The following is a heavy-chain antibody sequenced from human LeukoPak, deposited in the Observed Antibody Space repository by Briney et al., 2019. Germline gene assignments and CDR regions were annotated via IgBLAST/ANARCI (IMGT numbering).Heavy chain of an antibody. CDR3: ARAYDFWSGYKGWFDP. CDR2: INHSGST. V-gene: IGHV4-34*01. J-gene: IGHJ5*02. CDR1: GGSFSGYY. D-gene: IGHD3-3*01. Sequence: SETLSLTCAVYGGSFSGYYWSWIRQPPGKGLEWIGEINHSGSTNYNPYLKSRVTISVDTTKNQFSLRLSSVTAADTAVYYCARAYDFWSGYKGWFDPWGQGTLVTVSS.